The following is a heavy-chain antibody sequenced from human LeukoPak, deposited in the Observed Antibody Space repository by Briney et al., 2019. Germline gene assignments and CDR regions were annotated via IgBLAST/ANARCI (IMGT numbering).Heavy chain of an antibody. CDR2: IYHSGST. CDR1: GGSISSSNW. CDR3: ARTRAGYCSGGSCPDYYYYGMDV. Sequence: PSETLSLTCAVSGGSISSSNWWSWVRQPPGKGLEWIGEIYHSGSTNYNPSLKSRVTISVDKSKNQFSLKLSSVTAADTAVYYCARTRAGYCSGGSCPDYYYYGMDVWGQGTTVTVSS. D-gene: IGHD2-15*01. V-gene: IGHV4-4*02. J-gene: IGHJ6*02.